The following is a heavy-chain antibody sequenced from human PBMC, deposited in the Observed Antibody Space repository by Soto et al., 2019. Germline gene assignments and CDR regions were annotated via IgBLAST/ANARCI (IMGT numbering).Heavy chain of an antibody. J-gene: IGHJ4*02. D-gene: IGHD3-3*01. CDR1: ASTFTGYT. V-gene: IGHV1-18*04. Sequence: QVHLVQSGTEVKEPGASVKVSCKASASTFTGYTINWVRQAPGQGLEWMGWISTFNGNTKYAGNFEGRVTMTTNTSTTTAYMELTSLTFDDTAVYFCAREHDFWIGYSFDYWGQGTLVTVSS. CDR2: ISTFNGNT. CDR3: AREHDFWIGYSFDY.